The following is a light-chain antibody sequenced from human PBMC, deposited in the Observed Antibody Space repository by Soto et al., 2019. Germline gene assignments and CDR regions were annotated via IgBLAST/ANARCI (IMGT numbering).Light chain of an antibody. Sequence: QSALTQPASVSGSPGQSITISCTGTSSDVGGYNYVSWYQQHPGKAPKLMIYDVSNRPSGVSIRFSGSKSGNTASLTISGLQAEDEADYYCSSYTTTIRVFGGGTKVTFL. J-gene: IGLJ3*02. CDR3: SSYTTTIRV. CDR1: SSDVGGYNY. CDR2: DVS. V-gene: IGLV2-14*01.